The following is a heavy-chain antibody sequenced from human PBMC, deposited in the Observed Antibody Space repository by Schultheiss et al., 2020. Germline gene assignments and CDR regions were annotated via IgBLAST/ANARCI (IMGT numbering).Heavy chain of an antibody. V-gene: IGHV3-30*03. CDR2: ISYEGSVQ. CDR3: ARDGGIVVVPAAKTFDP. J-gene: IGHJ5*02. CDR1: GFTFSDYY. Sequence: GGSLRLSCAASGFTFSDYYMSWIRQAPGKGLEWVAVISYEGSVQYYSDSVKGRFTISRDNSKSTLYLQMNSLRAEDTAVYYCARDGGIVVVPAAKTFDPWGQGTLVTVSS. D-gene: IGHD2-2*01.